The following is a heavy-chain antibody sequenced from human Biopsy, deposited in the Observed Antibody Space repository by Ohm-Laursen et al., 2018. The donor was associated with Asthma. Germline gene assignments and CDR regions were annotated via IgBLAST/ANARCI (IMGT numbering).Heavy chain of an antibody. CDR2: MNPNSSNT. CDR3: ARTYYDFLTGQVNDAFAI. Sequence: GASVKVSCKTSGYTFTSYDINWVRQATGQGLEWMGWMNPNSSNTGYPQNFRGRVTMTRDTSISTAYMELSRLRSDDTALYYCARTYYDFLTGQVNDAFAIWGQGTMVTVSS. J-gene: IGHJ3*02. CDR1: GYTFTSYD. V-gene: IGHV1-8*01. D-gene: IGHD3-9*01.